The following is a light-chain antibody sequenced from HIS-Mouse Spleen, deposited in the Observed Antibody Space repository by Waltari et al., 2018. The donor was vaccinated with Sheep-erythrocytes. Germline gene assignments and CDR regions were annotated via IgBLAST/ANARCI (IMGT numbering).Light chain of an antibody. Sequence: SYELTQPPSVSVSPGQTASITCSGDKLGDKYACWYQQKPGQSPVLVIYQDSKRPSGIPERFSRFNSGNTATLTIRGTQAIDEADYYCQAWDSSTAVFGGVTKLTVL. J-gene: IGLJ2*01. CDR1: KLGDKY. CDR2: QDS. CDR3: QAWDSSTAV. V-gene: IGLV3-1*01.